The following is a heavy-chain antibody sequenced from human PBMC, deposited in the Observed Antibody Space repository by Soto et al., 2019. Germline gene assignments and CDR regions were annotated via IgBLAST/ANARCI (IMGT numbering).Heavy chain of an antibody. D-gene: IGHD4-17*01. Sequence: PSETLSLTCTVSGGSISSSSYYWGWIRRPPGKGLEWIGSIYYSGSTYYNPSLKSRVTISVDTSKNQFSLKLSSVTAADTAVYYCARRTVRRDYFDYWGQGTLVTVSS. CDR1: GGSISSSSYY. J-gene: IGHJ4*02. CDR3: ARRTVRRDYFDY. CDR2: IYYSGST. V-gene: IGHV4-39*01.